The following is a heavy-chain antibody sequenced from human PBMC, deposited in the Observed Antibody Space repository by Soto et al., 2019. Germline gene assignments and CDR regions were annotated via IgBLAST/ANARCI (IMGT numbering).Heavy chain of an antibody. V-gene: IGHV4-31*03. J-gene: IGHJ3*02. Sequence: PSETLSLPCTVSGGSISSGGYYWSWISQHPGKGLEWIGYIYYSGSTYYNPSLKSRVTISVHTSKNQFSLKLSSVTAADTAVYYCARDRTGGSGSWSAFDIWGQGTMGT. CDR2: IYYSGST. CDR1: GGSISSGGYY. D-gene: IGHD3-10*01. CDR3: ARDRTGGSGSWSAFDI.